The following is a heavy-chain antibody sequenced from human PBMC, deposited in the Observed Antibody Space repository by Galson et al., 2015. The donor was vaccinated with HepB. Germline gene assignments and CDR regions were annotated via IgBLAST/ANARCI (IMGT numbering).Heavy chain of an antibody. CDR3: ARAQPARGHLHYSDF. V-gene: IGHV6-1*01. D-gene: IGHD2-15*01. Sequence: CAISGDSVSSDNTAWNWIRQSPSRGLEWLGRTYYESKWSNDYAASVKSRITINPGTANNQFSLQLNSVTPEDSAVYFCARAQPARGHLHYSDFWGQGTQVTVSS. J-gene: IGHJ4*02. CDR2: TYYESKWSN. CDR1: GDSVSSDNTA.